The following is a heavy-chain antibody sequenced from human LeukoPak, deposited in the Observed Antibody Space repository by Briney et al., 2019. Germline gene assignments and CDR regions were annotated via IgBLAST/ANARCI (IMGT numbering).Heavy chain of an antibody. J-gene: IGHJ3*02. V-gene: IGHV4-4*07. CDR3: ARDNSYSSSWLVPRGYYAFDI. CDR1: GGSISSYY. CDR2: IYTSGST. Sequence: SETLSLTCTVSGGSISSYYWSWIRQPAGKGLEWIGCIYTSGSTNYNPSLKSRVTMSVDTSKNQFSLKLSSVTAADTAVYYCARDNSYSSSWLVPRGYYAFDIWGQGTMVTVSS. D-gene: IGHD6-13*01.